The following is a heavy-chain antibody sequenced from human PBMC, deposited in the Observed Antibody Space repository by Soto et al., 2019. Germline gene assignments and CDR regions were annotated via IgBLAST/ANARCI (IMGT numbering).Heavy chain of an antibody. CDR1: DWWLRTYS. D-gene: IGHD2-8*01. J-gene: IGHJ4*02. CDR3: VREVEYCTNGVCFPYFDY. Sequence: EAQLVESGGGLVQPGGSLRLSCEASDWWLRTYSLIWVRQAPGGGLGWVSSITSSSSTMYYADSVKGRFTITRDNAKNSLYLQMNSLRAEDTAVYYCVREVEYCTNGVCFPYFDYWGQGTLVTVSS. V-gene: IGHV3-48*01. CDR2: ITSSSSTM.